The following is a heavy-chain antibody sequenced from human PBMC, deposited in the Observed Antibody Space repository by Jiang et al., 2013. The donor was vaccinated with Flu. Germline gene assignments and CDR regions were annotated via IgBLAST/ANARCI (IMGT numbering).Heavy chain of an antibody. J-gene: IGHJ6*02. Sequence: CGAEVKKPGSSVKVSCKASGGTFSSYAISWVRQAPGQGLEWMGGIIPIFGTANYAQKFQGRVTITADKSTSTAYMELSSLRSEDTAVYYCAREPRTSYYPSPLGLHMDVWGQGTTVTVSS. CDR3: AREPRTSYYPSPLGLHMDV. CDR2: IIPIFGTA. D-gene: IGHD5-18*01. V-gene: IGHV1-69*06. CDR1: GGTFSSYA.